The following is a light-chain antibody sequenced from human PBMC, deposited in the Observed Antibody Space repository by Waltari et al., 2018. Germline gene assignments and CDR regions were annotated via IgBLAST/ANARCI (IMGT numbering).Light chain of an antibody. CDR3: SVWDDRLNGVV. CDR1: ISNIGRNT. Sequence: TQPPSASGTPGQRVTISCSGGISNIGRNTVNWYQHVPGTAPKLLVYYNNQRPSGVPDRFSGSTSGTSASLAISGLQSADEATYYCSVWDDRLNGVVFGGGTKLAVL. V-gene: IGLV1-44*01. J-gene: IGLJ2*01. CDR2: YNN.